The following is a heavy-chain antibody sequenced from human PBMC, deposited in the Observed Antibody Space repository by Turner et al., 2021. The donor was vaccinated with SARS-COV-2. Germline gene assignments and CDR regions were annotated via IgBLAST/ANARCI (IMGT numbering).Heavy chain of an antibody. J-gene: IGHJ4*02. D-gene: IGHD1-1*01. Sequence: EVQVVESGGGLVEPGGCLRLSCTAPGFMFTTFWVNWVRQAPGKGLEWVANVTQDGGGWGCVDSVKGRFTLSRDNARNSFYLQMNSLRADDTAMYYCAIWTSSSENFWGQGTLVNVSS. CDR3: AIWTSSSENF. CDR2: VTQDGGGW. CDR1: GFMFTTFW. V-gene: IGHV3-7*01.